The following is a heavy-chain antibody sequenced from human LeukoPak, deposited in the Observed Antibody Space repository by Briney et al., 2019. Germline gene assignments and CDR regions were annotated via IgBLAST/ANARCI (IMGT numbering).Heavy chain of an antibody. Sequence: PSETLSLTCTVSGGSIGSYYWSWIRQPPGKGLEWIGYIYYSGSTNYNPSLKSRVTISVDTSKNQFSLKLSSVTAADTAVYYCARIVGARPYNWFDPWGQGTLVTVSS. V-gene: IGHV4-59*01. D-gene: IGHD1-26*01. CDR3: ARIVGARPYNWFDP. J-gene: IGHJ5*02. CDR1: GGSIGSYY. CDR2: IYYSGST.